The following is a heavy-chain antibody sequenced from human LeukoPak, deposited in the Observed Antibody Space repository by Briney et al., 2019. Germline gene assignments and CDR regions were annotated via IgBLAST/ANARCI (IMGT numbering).Heavy chain of an antibody. D-gene: IGHD3-3*01. CDR1: GYTFTSYY. CDR2: INPSGGST. J-gene: IGHJ4*02. CDR3: ARGLTIFGVVSPLVY. Sequence: ASVKVSCKASGYTFTSYYMHWVRQAPGQGLEWMGIINPSGGSTSYAQKFQGRVTMTRDTSTSTVYMELSSLRSEDTAVYYCARGLTIFGVVSPLVYWGQGTLVTVSS. V-gene: IGHV1-46*01.